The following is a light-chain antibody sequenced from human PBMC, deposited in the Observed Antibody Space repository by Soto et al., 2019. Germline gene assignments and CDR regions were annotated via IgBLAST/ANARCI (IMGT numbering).Light chain of an antibody. CDR1: QSVSRY. V-gene: IGKV3-11*01. CDR2: DAS. J-gene: IGKJ1*01. CDR3: QHYNSYFQT. Sequence: EIALTQSPATLSLSPGERATLSFMASQSVSRYLAWYQQKPGQAPRLLIYDASNRATGIPARFSGSGSGTEFTLTISSLQPDDFATYYCQHYNSYFQTFGQGTKVDIK.